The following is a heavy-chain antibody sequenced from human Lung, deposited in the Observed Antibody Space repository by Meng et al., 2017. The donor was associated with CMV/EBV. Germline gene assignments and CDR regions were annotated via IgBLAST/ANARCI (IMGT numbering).Heavy chain of an antibody. Sequence: GESXKISCAASEFNVTSTYMNWVRQAPGKGLEWVSVIYSGGHRYYAGSVKGRFTISRDNSKNTLHLQMNSLRAEDTAMYYCARAGTSSGAFDIWGQGTVVTVSS. V-gene: IGHV3-53*01. CDR3: ARAGTSSGAFDI. D-gene: IGHD6-6*01. CDR1: EFNVTSTY. J-gene: IGHJ3*02. CDR2: IYSGGHR.